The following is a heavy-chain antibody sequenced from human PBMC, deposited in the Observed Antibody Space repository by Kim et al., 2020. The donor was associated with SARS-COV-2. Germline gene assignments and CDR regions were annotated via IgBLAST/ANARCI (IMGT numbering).Heavy chain of an antibody. J-gene: IGHJ4*02. CDR2: IDWDDDQ. D-gene: IGHD2-2*01. Sequence: SGPTLVKPTQTLILTCTFSGFSLTTRGMCVSWIRQPPGKALEWLARIDWDDDQYYSTSLRTRLTLSKDTSKNQVVLTMTNMDPVDTATYYCARIRCDYSSTSCQAAYFDYWGQGTLVTVSS. CDR1: GFSLTTRGMC. V-gene: IGHV2-70*11. CDR3: ARIRCDYSSTSCQAAYFDY.